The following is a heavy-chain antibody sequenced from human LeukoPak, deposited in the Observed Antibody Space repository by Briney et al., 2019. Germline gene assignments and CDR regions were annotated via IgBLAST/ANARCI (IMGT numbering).Heavy chain of an antibody. CDR1: GGSISSSSCY. Sequence: SETLSLTCTVSGGSISSSSCYWGWIRQPPGKGLEWIGSIYYSGSTYYNPSLKSRVTISVDTSKNQFSLKLSSVTAADTAVYYCAIGYYDSSGYFDYWGQGTLVTVSS. V-gene: IGHV4-39*07. CDR2: IYYSGST. CDR3: AIGYYDSSGYFDY. J-gene: IGHJ4*02. D-gene: IGHD3-22*01.